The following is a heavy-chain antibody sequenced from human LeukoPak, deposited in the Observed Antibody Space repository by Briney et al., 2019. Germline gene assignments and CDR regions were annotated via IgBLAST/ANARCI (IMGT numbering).Heavy chain of an antibody. V-gene: IGHV1-69*04. D-gene: IGHD6-6*01. CDR1: GGTFSSYA. CDR3: AREDPWAGAAPDY. CDR2: IIPILGIA. J-gene: IGHJ4*02. Sequence: ASVKVSCKASGGTFSSYAISWVRQAPGQGLEWMGRIIPILGIANYAQKFQGRVTITADKSTSTAYMELSSLRSEDTAVYYCAREDPWAGAAPDYWGQGTLVTVSS.